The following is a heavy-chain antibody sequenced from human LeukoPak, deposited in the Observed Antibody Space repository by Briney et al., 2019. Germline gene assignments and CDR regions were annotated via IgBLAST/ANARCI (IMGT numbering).Heavy chain of an antibody. CDR3: AREVSSSWFDQGALDY. J-gene: IGHJ4*02. CDR1: GFTFSSYS. V-gene: IGHV3-48*01. CDR2: ISSSSSTI. D-gene: IGHD6-13*01. Sequence: GSLRLSCAASGFTFSSYSMNWVRQAPGKGLEWVSYISSSSSTIYYADSVKGRFTISRDNAKNSLYLQMNSLRAEDTAVYYCAREVSSSWFDQGALDYWGQGTLVTVSS.